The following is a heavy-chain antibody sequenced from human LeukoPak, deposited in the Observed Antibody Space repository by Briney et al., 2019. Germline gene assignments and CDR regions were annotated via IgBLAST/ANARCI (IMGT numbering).Heavy chain of an antibody. D-gene: IGHD5-24*01. V-gene: IGHV4-61*02. CDR3: ARLARDVYNIIAYFFDQ. J-gene: IGHJ4*02. CDR2: IYTSGST. Sequence: SETLSLTCTVSGGSISSGSYYWSWIRQPAGKGLEWIGRIYTSGSTNYNPSLKSRVTISVDTSKNQFSLKLSSVTAADTAVYYCARLARDVYNIIAYFFDQWGRGTLVTVSS. CDR1: GGSISSGSYY.